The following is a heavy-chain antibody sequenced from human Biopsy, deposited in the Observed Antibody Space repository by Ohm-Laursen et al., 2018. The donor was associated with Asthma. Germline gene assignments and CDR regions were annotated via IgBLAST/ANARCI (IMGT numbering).Heavy chain of an antibody. J-gene: IGHJ6*02. V-gene: IGHV4-30-2*01. Sequence: TLSLTCAVSGGSISSGGYWTWIRQPPGKGLELIAYLFHSGTTYYNPSLKSRVTISVDRSQRQFSLKVNSVTAADTAVYYCARMNTLIQAANYFSYAMDVWGQGTTVTVSS. CDR1: GGSISSGGY. CDR2: LFHSGTT. D-gene: IGHD3-9*01. CDR3: ARMNTLIQAANYFSYAMDV.